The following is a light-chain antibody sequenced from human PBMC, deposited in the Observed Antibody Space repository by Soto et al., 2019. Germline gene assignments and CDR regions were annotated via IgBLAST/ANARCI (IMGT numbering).Light chain of an antibody. Sequence: DIQMTQSPSSLSASVGDRVTITCRASQSISSYLNWYQQKPGKAPKLLIYAASSLQSGVPSRFSGSGSGTDFTLTISSLQPEDFATYYCKQSYSTLWTFGQGTNVDIK. V-gene: IGKV1-39*01. J-gene: IGKJ1*01. CDR2: AAS. CDR3: KQSYSTLWT. CDR1: QSISSY.